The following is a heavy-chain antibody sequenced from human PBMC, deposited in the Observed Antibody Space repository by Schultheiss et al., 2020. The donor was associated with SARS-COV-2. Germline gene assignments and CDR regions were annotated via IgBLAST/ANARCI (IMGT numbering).Heavy chain of an antibody. J-gene: IGHJ6*02. D-gene: IGHD3-10*01. CDR1: GYSISSGYY. Sequence: SQTLSLTCTVSGYSISSGYYWGWIRQPPGKGLEWIGSIYHSGSTYYNPSLKSRVTISVDTSENQFSLKVSSVTAADTAVYYCARDNTYYGPMDVWGQGTTVTVSS. CDR3: ARDNTYYGPMDV. CDR2: IYHSGST. V-gene: IGHV4-38-2*02.